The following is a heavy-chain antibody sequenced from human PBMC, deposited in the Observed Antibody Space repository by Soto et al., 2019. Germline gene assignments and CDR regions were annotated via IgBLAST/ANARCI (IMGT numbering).Heavy chain of an antibody. V-gene: IGHV3-74*01. J-gene: IGHJ6*02. D-gene: IGHD6-19*01. CDR1: GFTFNTYW. CDR3: AKDKVAVAGRGYYYYGMDV. Sequence: GGSLRLSCAGSGFTFNTYWMHWVRQAPGKGLVWVSRVNNDGGGTIYADSVKGRFTISRDNSKNTLYLQMNSLRAEDTAVYYCAKDKVAVAGRGYYYYGMDVWGQGTTVTVSS. CDR2: VNNDGGGT.